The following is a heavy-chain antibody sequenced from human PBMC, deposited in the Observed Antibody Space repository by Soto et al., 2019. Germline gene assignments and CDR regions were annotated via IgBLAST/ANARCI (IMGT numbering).Heavy chain of an antibody. CDR3: ARELYYDILTGYYSRQYYFDY. CDR1: GGSFSGYY. V-gene: IGHV4-34*01. D-gene: IGHD3-9*01. J-gene: IGHJ4*02. CDR2: INHSGST. Sequence: SETLSLTCAVYGGSFSGYYWSWIRQPPGKGLEWIGEINHSGSTNYNPSLKSRVTISVDTSKNQFSLKLSSVTAADTAVYYCARELYYDILTGYYSRQYYFDYWGQGTLVTVSS.